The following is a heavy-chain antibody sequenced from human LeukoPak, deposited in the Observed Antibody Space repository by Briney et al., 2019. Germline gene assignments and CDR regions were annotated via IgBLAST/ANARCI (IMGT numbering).Heavy chain of an antibody. CDR1: GFTFSSYW. D-gene: IGHD3-10*01. CDR2: INNDGSST. J-gene: IGHJ4*02. V-gene: IGHV3-74*01. Sequence: PGGSLRLSCAASGFTFSSYWMHWVRHAPGKGLVWVSRINNDGSSTIYADSVKGRFTISRDNAKNTLYLQMNNLRDEDTAVYYCAGKTSGAVPIIWGQGTLVTVSS. CDR3: AGKTSGAVPII.